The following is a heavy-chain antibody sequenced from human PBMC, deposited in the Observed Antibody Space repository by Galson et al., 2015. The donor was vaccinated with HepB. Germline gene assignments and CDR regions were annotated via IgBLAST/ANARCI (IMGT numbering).Heavy chain of an antibody. J-gene: IGHJ2*01. CDR1: GGTFSSYA. Sequence: SVKVSCKASGGTFSSYAISWVRQAPGQGLEWMGRIIPILGIANYAQKFQGRVTITADKSTSTAYMELSSLRSEDTAVYYCAGRGNGYPAGYFDLWGRGTLVTVSS. CDR2: IIPILGIA. V-gene: IGHV1-69*04. D-gene: IGHD2-8*01. CDR3: AGRGNGYPAGYFDL.